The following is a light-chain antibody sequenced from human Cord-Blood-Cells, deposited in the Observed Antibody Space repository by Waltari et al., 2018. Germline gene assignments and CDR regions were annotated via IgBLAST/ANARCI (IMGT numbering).Light chain of an antibody. V-gene: IGKV1-5*01. J-gene: IGKJ1*01. CDR3: QQYNSYSGT. CDR2: DDS. Sequence: GDRVTIPCRASQSISSWLAWYQQKPGKAPKLLIYDDSSLESGVPSRFSGSGSGTEFTLTIRSLKPDNFATYYCQQYNSYSGTFGQVTKVEIK. CDR1: QSISSW.